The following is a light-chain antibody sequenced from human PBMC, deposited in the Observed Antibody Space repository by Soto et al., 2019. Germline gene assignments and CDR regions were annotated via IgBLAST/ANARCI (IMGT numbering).Light chain of an antibody. J-gene: IGKJ2*01. Sequence: EIVMTQSPATLSVSPGERATLSCRASQSISTELAWYQQKPGQPPRLLIYSASTRATGVPARFTGSGSGSEFTITISGLQSEDLAVYYCQQGHSSPLTFGQGTRLEI. CDR2: SAS. V-gene: IGKV3-15*01. CDR1: QSISTE. CDR3: QQGHSSPLT.